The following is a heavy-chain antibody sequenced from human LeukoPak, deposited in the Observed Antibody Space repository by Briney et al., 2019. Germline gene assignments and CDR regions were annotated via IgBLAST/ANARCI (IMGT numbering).Heavy chain of an antibody. V-gene: IGHV4-34*01. CDR2: INHSGST. J-gene: IGHJ3*02. D-gene: IGHD1-1*01. CDR3: ARGNWNDVLFGAFDI. Sequence: PSETLSLTCAVYGGSFSGYYWSWIRQPPGKGLEWTGEINHSGSTNYNPSLKSRVTISVDTSKNQFSLKLSSVTAADTAVYYCARGNWNDVLFGAFDIWGQGTMVTVSS. CDR1: GGSFSGYY.